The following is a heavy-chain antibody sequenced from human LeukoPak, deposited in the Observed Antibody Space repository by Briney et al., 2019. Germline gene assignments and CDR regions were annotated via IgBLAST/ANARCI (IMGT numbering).Heavy chain of an antibody. D-gene: IGHD6-19*01. CDR2: ISYDGSNK. J-gene: IGHJ4*02. Sequence: GGSLRLSCAASGFTFSSYGMHWVRQAPGAGLEWVAAISYDGSNKYYADSVKGRVTISRDNSKNTLYLQKNHLRAEDTAVYYCAKDVGSAVAGEFDSWGQGTLVTVSS. CDR3: AKDVGSAVAGEFDS. CDR1: GFTFSSYG. V-gene: IGHV3-30*18.